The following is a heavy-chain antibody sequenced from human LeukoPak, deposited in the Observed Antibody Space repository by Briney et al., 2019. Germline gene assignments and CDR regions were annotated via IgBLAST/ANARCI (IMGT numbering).Heavy chain of an antibody. D-gene: IGHD6-19*01. CDR1: GFTFSSYA. J-gene: IGHJ4*02. Sequence: QPGGSLRLSCAASGFTFSSYAMHWVRQAPGKGLEWVAVISYDGSNKYYADSVKGRFTFSRDNSKNTLYLQMNSLRAEDTAVYYCARDRGIAVAGPVDYWGQGTLVTVSS. CDR2: ISYDGSNK. CDR3: ARDRGIAVAGPVDY. V-gene: IGHV3-30-3*01.